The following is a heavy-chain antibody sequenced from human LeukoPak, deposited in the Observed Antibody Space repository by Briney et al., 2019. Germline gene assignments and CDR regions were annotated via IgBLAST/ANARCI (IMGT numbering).Heavy chain of an antibody. CDR1: GGTFSSYA. CDR2: IIPILGIA. Sequence: ASVKVSCKASGGTFSSYAISWVRQAPGQGLEWMGGIIPILGIANYAQKFQGRVTITADKSTSTAYMELSSLRSEDTAVYYCAREGRYFDYWGQGTLVTVSS. V-gene: IGHV1-69*10. J-gene: IGHJ4*02. CDR3: AREGRYFDY.